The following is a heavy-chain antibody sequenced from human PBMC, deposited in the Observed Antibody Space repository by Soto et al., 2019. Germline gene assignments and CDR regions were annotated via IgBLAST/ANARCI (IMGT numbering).Heavy chain of an antibody. V-gene: IGHV3-30-3*01. CDR3: ARGPLGLVGYSYGYFDY. D-gene: IGHD5-18*01. Sequence: GGSLRLSCAASGFTFSSYAMHWVRQAPGKGLEWVAVISYDGSNKYYADSVKGRFTISRDNSKNALYLQMNSLRAEDTAVYYCARGPLGLVGYSYGYFDYWGQGTLVTVSS. CDR2: ISYDGSNK. J-gene: IGHJ4*02. CDR1: GFTFSSYA.